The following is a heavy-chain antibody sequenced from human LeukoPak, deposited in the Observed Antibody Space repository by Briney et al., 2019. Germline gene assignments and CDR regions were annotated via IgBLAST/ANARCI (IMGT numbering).Heavy chain of an antibody. CDR2: INPSFSIA. J-gene: IGHJ4*02. V-gene: IGHV1-69*05. CDR3: ASGKWITGTTD. Sequence: SVKVSCKACGDTFSSYAISWVRQAPGQGLVGMGGINPSFSIASRAQKFQGRVTITTDEATSTPYMELSSLRSEDTAVYYCASGKWITGTTDWGQGTLVTVSS. CDR1: GDTFSSYA. D-gene: IGHD1-7*01.